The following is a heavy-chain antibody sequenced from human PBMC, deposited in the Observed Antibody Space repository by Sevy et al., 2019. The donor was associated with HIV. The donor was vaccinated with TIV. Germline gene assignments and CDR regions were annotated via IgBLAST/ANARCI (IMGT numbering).Heavy chain of an antibody. V-gene: IGHV3-23*01. CDR1: GFTFRNYV. D-gene: IGHD3-10*01. CDR2: ISDGGGTT. CDR3: AKRVAGALAALDI. Sequence: GGSLRLSCAASGFTFRNYVMNWVRQPPGKGLEWVSVISDGGGTTYYADSVKGRFTFSRNDSKSTLDLQMNSLRVEDTAVYFCAKRVAGALAALDIWGQGTMVTVSS. J-gene: IGHJ3*02.